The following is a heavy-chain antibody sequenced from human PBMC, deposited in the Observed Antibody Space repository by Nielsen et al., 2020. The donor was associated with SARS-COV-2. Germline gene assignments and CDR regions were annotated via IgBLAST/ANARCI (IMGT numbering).Heavy chain of an antibody. CDR3: ARSPLIDY. V-gene: IGHV3-21*01. CDR2: ISSSSSYI. CDR1: GFTFSSYS. Sequence: ESLKISCAASGFTFSSYSMNWVRQAPGKGLEWVSSISSSSSYIYYADSVKGRFTISRDNAKNSLYLQMNSLRAEDTAVYYCARSPLIDYWGQGTLVTVSS. J-gene: IGHJ4*02.